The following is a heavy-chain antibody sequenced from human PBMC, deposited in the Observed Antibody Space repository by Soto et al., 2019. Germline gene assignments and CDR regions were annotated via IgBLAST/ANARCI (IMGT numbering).Heavy chain of an antibody. CDR1: GFTFSSYR. J-gene: IGHJ5*02. CDR2: ISTGSIST. Sequence: GGSLRLSCAASGFTFSSYRMHWVRQAPGKGLEWISYISTGSISTYYADSVKGRFTIFRDDAEESLYLQMNSLRDEDTAVYYCATLPHLWGQGTLVTVSS. D-gene: IGHD3-10*01. V-gene: IGHV3-48*02. CDR3: ATLPHL.